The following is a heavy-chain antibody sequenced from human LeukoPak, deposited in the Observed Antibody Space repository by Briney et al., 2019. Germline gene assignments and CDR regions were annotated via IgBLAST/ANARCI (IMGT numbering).Heavy chain of an antibody. CDR3: AREVXRWLQTYYYYYYMDV. V-gene: IGHV4-61*02. D-gene: IGHD5-24*01. CDR1: GGSISSGSYY. Sequence: TLXXTCTVSGGSISSGSYYWSWIRQPAGKGLEWIGRIYTSGSTNYNPSLKSRVTISVDTSKNQFSLKLSSVTAADTAVYYCAREVXRWLQTYYYYYYMDVWGKGTTVTISS. J-gene: IGHJ6*03. CDR2: IYTSGST.